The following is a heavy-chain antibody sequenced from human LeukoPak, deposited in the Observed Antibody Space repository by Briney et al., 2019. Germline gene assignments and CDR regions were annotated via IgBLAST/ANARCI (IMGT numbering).Heavy chain of an antibody. CDR3: AKDRDRGAYCTGRACYPYFYYYMDV. Sequence: PGGSLRLSCAASGLTFSSYGMSWVRQAPGKGLEWVSWISSTGGTTYYADSVKGRFTISRDNSKKTMYLQMNSLRAEDTAIYYGAKDRDRGAYCTGRACYPYFYYYMDVWGKGTTVTI. D-gene: IGHD2-8*02. CDR2: ISSTGGTT. J-gene: IGHJ6*03. CDR1: GLTFSSYG. V-gene: IGHV3-23*01.